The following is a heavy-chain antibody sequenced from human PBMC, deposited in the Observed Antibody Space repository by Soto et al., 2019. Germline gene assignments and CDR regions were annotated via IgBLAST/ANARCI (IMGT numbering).Heavy chain of an antibody. V-gene: IGHV3-23*01. CDR3: AKDRHYYDSRPDAFDI. CDR2: ISGSGGST. Sequence: GGSLRLSCVASGITFSSYARSWVRQATGKGLEWVSAISGSGGSTYYADSVKGRFTISRDNSKNTLYLQMNSLRAEDTAVYYCAKDRHYYDSRPDAFDIWGQGTMVTVSS. CDR1: GITFSSYA. J-gene: IGHJ3*02. D-gene: IGHD3-22*01.